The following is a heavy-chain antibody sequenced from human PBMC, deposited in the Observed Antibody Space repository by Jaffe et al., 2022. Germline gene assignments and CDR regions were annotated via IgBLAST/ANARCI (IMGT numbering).Heavy chain of an antibody. CDR1: GFTFSSYW. V-gene: IGHV3-74*01. J-gene: IGHJ6*03. D-gene: IGHD2-15*01. Sequence: EVQLVESGGGLVQPGGSLRLSCAASGFTFSSYWMHWVRQAPGKGLVWVSRINSDGSSTSYADSVKGRFTISRDNAKNTLYLQMNSLRAEDTAVYSCARALHCSGGSCYTAESSDYYYYYYMDVWGKGTTVTVSS. CDR3: ARALHCSGGSCYTAESSDYYYYYYMDV. CDR2: INSDGSST.